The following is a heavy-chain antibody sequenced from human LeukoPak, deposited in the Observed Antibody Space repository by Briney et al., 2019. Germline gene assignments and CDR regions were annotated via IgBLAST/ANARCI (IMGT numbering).Heavy chain of an antibody. D-gene: IGHD6-13*01. Sequence: PGGSLRLSCAASGFTFSNAWMSWVRQATGKGLEWVGRVKSTSDGGTTDYAAPVKGRFTISRDDSKHTLYLQMNSLRAEDTAVYYCAKEGRDSSSWYTRIPFDYYYYYGTDVWGQGTTVTVSS. V-gene: IGHV3-15*01. CDR3: AKEGRDSSSWYTRIPFDYYYYYGTDV. J-gene: IGHJ6*02. CDR1: GFTFSNAW. CDR2: VKSTSDGGTT.